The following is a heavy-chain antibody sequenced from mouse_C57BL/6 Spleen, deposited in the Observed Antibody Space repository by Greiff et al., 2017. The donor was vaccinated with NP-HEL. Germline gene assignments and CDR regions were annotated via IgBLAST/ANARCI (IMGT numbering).Heavy chain of an antibody. Sequence: QVQLQQPGAELVKPGASVKMSCKASGYTFTSYWITWVKQRPGQGLEWIGDIYPGSGSTNYHEKFKSKATLTVDTSSSTAYMQLSSLTSEDSAVYYCARRDDYDEGWFAYWGQGTLVTVSA. CDR2: IYPGSGST. CDR3: ARRDDYDEGWFAY. V-gene: IGHV1-55*01. D-gene: IGHD2-4*01. J-gene: IGHJ3*01. CDR1: GYTFTSYW.